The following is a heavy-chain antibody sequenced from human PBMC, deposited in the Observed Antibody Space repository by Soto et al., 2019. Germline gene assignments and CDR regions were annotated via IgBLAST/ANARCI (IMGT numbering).Heavy chain of an antibody. J-gene: IGHJ4*02. CDR2: IGSRGDST. CDR1: GFTFSSYA. D-gene: IGHD6-19*01. CDR3: AKDLIYGYNSGRPFDS. Sequence: GGSLRLSCAASGFTFSSYAMSWVRQAPGKGLEWVSAIGSRGDSTYYADSVKGRFTISRDNSKNTLYLQMNSLRAEDTAVYYCAKDLIYGYNSGRPFDSWGQGTLVTVSS. V-gene: IGHV3-23*01.